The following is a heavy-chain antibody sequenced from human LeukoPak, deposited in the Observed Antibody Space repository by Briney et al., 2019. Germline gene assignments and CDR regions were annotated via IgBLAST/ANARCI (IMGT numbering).Heavy chain of an antibody. V-gene: IGHV3-7*02. CDR3: ARVPITMMGGSAFDI. D-gene: IGHD3-22*01. CDR2: IKQDGSEK. CDR1: GFTFSSYW. J-gene: IGHJ3*02. Sequence: GGSLRLSCAASGFTFSSYWMSWVRQAPGKGLEWVANIKQDGSEKYYVDSVKGRFTISRDNAKNSLYLQMNSLRDEDTAVYYCARVPITMMGGSAFDIWGQGTMVTVSS.